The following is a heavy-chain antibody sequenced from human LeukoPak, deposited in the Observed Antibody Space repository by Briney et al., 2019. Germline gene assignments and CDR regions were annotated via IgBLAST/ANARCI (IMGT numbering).Heavy chain of an antibody. CDR2: IWFDGSGT. J-gene: IGHJ4*02. CDR1: GFTFSNYG. Sequence: GGFLRLSCVASGFTFSNYGVHWVRQAPGKGLEWVAIIWFDGSGTYYADSVKGRVTFSRDNSKNTLYLQMNSLRAEDTAMYYCARHASTHYFDFWGQGTLVTVSS. D-gene: IGHD2/OR15-2a*01. CDR3: ARHASTHYFDF. V-gene: IGHV3-33*01.